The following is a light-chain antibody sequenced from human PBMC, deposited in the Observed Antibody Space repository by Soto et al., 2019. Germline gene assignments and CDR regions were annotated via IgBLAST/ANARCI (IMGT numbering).Light chain of an antibody. CDR1: QTVNRNY. CDR2: GVS. CDR3: QQYIDSPRT. J-gene: IGKJ1*01. Sequence: EIILTQSPGTLALSPGDGATLSCRASQTVNRNYLAWYHQRPCQPPRLLIYGVSNRASGLPDRFSGDGSGTEFTLTIGRLDPGDFGVYYCQQYIDSPRTFGQGTRVEVK. V-gene: IGKV3-20*01.